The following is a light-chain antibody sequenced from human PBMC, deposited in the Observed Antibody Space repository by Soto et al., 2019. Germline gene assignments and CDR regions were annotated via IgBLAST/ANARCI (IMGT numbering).Light chain of an antibody. CDR2: DAS. CDR1: QSVSSH. V-gene: IGKV3-11*01. Sequence: EIVLAQSPGTLSLSPGERATLSWSASQSVSSHLAWYQQKPGQAPRLLIYDASKRPTGIPARFSGSGSGTDFTLTISSLEPEDSAVYYCQQRSDRLPITFGQGTRLEIK. J-gene: IGKJ5*01. CDR3: QQRSDRLPIT.